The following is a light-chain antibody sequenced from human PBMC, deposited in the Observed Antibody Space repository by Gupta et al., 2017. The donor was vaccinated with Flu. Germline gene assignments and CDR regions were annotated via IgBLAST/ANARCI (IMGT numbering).Light chain of an antibody. Sequence: TTTSCTETSSDVGGNNYVSWYQQHPGKAPKLMIYDVSNRPSGISNRFSGSKSGNTASLTISGLQAEDEADYYCISSTTSITLVVFGGGTKLTVL. CDR1: SSDVGGNNY. CDR3: ISSTTSITLVV. J-gene: IGLJ2*01. CDR2: DVS. V-gene: IGLV2-14*03.